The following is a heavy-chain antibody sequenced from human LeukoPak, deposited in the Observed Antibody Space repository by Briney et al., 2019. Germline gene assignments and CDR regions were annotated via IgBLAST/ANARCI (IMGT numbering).Heavy chain of an antibody. V-gene: IGHV3-30*18. CDR2: ISYDGSNE. D-gene: IGHD3-22*01. CDR3: VKDRVNYYDSSGYYYYFDY. CDR1: GFTFSSYG. J-gene: IGHJ4*02. Sequence: GGSLRLSCAASGFTFSSYGMHWVRQAPGKGLEWVAVISYDGSNEYYADSVKGRFTISRDNSKNTLYLQMNSLRAEDTAVYYCVKDRVNYYDSSGYYYYFDYWGQGTLVTVSS.